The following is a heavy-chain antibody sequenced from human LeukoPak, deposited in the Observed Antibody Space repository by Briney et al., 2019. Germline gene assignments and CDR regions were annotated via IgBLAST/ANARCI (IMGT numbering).Heavy chain of an antibody. D-gene: IGHD2-15*01. Sequence: ASVKVSCKASGYTFTGYYLHWVRQAPGQGLEWMGWINPNSGATNYAHKFQGRGTMTRDTSISAAYMELSSLRSDDTAVYYCARDLGYCSGGSCRIFDYWGQGTLVTVSS. J-gene: IGHJ4*02. CDR3: ARDLGYCSGGSCRIFDY. V-gene: IGHV1-2*07. CDR1: GYTFTGYY. CDR2: INPNSGAT.